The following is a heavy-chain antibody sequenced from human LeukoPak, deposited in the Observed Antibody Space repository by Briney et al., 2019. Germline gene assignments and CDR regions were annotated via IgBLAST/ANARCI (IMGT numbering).Heavy chain of an antibody. D-gene: IGHD3-22*01. CDR2: ISYGGRIV. CDR1: GISISDNY. CDR3: ARDRGYDGSGYYRVYFDY. J-gene: IGHJ4*02. V-gene: IGHV3-11*04. Sequence: KPGGPLRLSCEASGISISDNYMSWMRQAPGKGLEWVSYISYGGRIVYSGDSVKGRFTISRDNAKISVYLQMNSLRAEETAVYYCARDRGYDGSGYYRVYFDYWGQGTPVTVSS.